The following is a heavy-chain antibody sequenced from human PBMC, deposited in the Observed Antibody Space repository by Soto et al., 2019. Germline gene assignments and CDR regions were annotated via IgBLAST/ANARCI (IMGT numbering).Heavy chain of an antibody. CDR1: GTSFSGFY. CDR3: ARTGAYGSGSSSLPHFDD. Sequence: QVQLQQWGAGLLKPAETLSLTCAVYGTSFSGFYWSWIRQPPGQGLEWVGKVNPSGSTNYNPSLKSRVTMSVDTSKNQVSLKVTSVTAADTAIYYCARTGAYGSGSSSLPHFDDWGQGTLVTVSS. J-gene: IGHJ4*02. CDR2: VNPSGST. V-gene: IGHV4-34*01. D-gene: IGHD3-10*01.